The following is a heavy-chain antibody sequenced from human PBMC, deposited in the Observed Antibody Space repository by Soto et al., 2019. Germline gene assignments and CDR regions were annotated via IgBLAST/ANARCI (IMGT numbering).Heavy chain of an antibody. J-gene: IGHJ3*02. CDR1: GFTFSSYG. CDR2: IWYDGSNK. V-gene: IGHV3-33*01. CDR3: ARDLVGGGITGTGDAFDI. D-gene: IGHD1-20*01. Sequence: QVQLVESGGGVVQPGRSPRLSCAASGFTFSSYGMHWVRQAPGKGLEWVAVIWYDGSNKYYADSVKGRFTISRDNSKNTLYLQMNSLRAEDTAVYYCARDLVGGGITGTGDAFDIWGQGTMVTVSS.